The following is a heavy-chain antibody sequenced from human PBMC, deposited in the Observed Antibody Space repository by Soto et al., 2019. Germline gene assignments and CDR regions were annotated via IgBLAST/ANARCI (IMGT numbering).Heavy chain of an antibody. CDR3: AIMVRGSSSNYYHYMDV. D-gene: IGHD3-10*01. CDR1: GYSFTSHG. Sequence: QVQLVQSGAEVKKPGASVKVSCKASGYSFTSHGISWVRQAPGQGLEWMAWISASNGDTTYAQKLQGRVTTTTDTTTGTGYMERRSLRSEATAVYSSAIMVRGSSSNYYHYMDVWGKGTTVTVSS. J-gene: IGHJ6*03. V-gene: IGHV1-18*01. CDR2: ISASNGDT.